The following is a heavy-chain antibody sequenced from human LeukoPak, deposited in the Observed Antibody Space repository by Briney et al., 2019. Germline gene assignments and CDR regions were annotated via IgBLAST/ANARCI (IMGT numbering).Heavy chain of an antibody. CDR3: AKDRIASPPQGRFDP. D-gene: IGHD2-15*01. CDR1: GFTFSSYA. CDR2: ISSNGGST. Sequence: GGSLRLSCAASGFTFSSYAMHWVRQAPGKGLEYVSAISSNGGSTYYANSVKGRFTISRDNSKNTLYLQMGSLRAEDMAVYYCAKDRIASPPQGRFDPWGQGTQVTVSS. J-gene: IGHJ5*02. V-gene: IGHV3-64*01.